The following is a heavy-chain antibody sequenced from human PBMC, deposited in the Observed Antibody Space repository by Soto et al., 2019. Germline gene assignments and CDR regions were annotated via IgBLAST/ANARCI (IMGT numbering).Heavy chain of an antibody. J-gene: IGHJ4*02. D-gene: IGHD4-17*01. CDR2: IYYSGNT. CDR1: GGSISTYY. Sequence: SETLSLTCTVPGGSISTYYWNWIRQPPGRGLEWIGYIYYSGNTNYNPSLKSRVTMSVDTSKNQFSLKLRSVTAADTAVYYCARVSGGDYERPFDSWGQGTLVTVSS. V-gene: IGHV4-59*01. CDR3: ARVSGGDYERPFDS.